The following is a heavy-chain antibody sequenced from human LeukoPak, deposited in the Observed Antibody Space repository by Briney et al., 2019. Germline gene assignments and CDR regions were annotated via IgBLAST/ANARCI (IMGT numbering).Heavy chain of an antibody. CDR2: INYSGST. D-gene: IGHD3-9*01. Sequence: KPSETLSLTCTVSGGSINRYYWSWIRQPPGKGLEWIGYINYSGSTNYNPSLKSRVTISVDTSKNQFSLKLSSVTAADTAVYYCARVRYDILTGYLMGIDHWGQGTLVTVSS. CDR3: ARVRYDILTGYLMGIDH. CDR1: GGSINRYY. J-gene: IGHJ4*02. V-gene: IGHV4-59*08.